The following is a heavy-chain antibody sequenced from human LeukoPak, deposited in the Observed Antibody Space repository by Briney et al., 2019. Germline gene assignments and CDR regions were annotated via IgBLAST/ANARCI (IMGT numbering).Heavy chain of an antibody. CDR3: ARDATHSSIVVVVANPLNWFDP. Sequence: GASVKVSCKASGGTFSSYAISWVRQAPGQGLEWMGGIIPIFGTANYAQKFQGRVTMTTDTSTSTAYMELRSLRSDDTAVYYCARDATHSSIVVVVANPLNWFDPWGQGTLVTVSS. V-gene: IGHV1-69*05. CDR2: IIPIFGTA. CDR1: GGTFSSYA. J-gene: IGHJ5*02. D-gene: IGHD2-15*01.